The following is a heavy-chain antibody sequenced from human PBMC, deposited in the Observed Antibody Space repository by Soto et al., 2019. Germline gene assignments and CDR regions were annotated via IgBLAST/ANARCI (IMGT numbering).Heavy chain of an antibody. D-gene: IGHD3-10*01. J-gene: IGHJ5*02. CDR1: GGSISSYY. CDR2: IYYSWSS. CDR3: ARARLSRSWWFDP. Sequence: LSLTCTVSGGSISSYYWSWIRQPPGKGLEWIGYIYYSWSSNYNPSLKSRVTISVDTSKNQFSLKLSSVTAADTAVYYCARARLSRSWWFDPWGQGTLVTVSS. V-gene: IGHV4-59*01.